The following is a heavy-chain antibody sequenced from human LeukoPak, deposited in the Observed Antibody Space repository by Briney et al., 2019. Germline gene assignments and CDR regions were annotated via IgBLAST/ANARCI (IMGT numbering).Heavy chain of an antibody. J-gene: IGHJ4*02. CDR2: ISSSSSYI. D-gene: IGHD2-15*01. Sequence: TGGSLRLSCAASGFTFSSYSMNWVRQAPGEGLKWVSSISSSSSYIYYADSVKGRFTISRDNAKNSLYLQMNSLRAEDTAVYYCARDRCSGGSCTRALFDYWGQGTLVTVSS. CDR3: ARDRCSGGSCTRALFDY. CDR1: GFTFSSYS. V-gene: IGHV3-21*01.